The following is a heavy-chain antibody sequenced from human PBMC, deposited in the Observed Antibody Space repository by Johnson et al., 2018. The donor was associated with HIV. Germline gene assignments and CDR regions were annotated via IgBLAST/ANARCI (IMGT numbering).Heavy chain of an antibody. J-gene: IGHJ3*01. Sequence: QVLLVESGGGVVQPGTSLRLSCAISGFTFSNYIMHWVRQAPGKGPEWVAGISYDGQNKDYGQSVRGRVTISRDNSKSTLILQMDSLRADDTAVYYCARDRIQWWSYVGTFDVWGQGTTVTVSS. D-gene: IGHD2-15*01. CDR2: ISYDGQNK. CDR3: ARDRIQWWSYVGTFDV. CDR1: GFTFSNYI. V-gene: IGHV3-30*04.